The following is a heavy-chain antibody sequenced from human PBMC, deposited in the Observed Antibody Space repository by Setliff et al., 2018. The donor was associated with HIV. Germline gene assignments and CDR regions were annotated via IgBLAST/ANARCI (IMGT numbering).Heavy chain of an antibody. CDR3: ARDKAVAGNHRPYYFDY. Sequence: GGSLRLSCAAPGFTFSDYEMNWVRQAPGKGLEWVSYISSSGDSIYYADSVKGRFTISRDNAKNSLYLQMNSLRAEDTAVYYCARDKAVAGNHRPYYFDYWGQGTLVTVTS. CDR2: ISSSGDSI. CDR1: GFTFSDYE. V-gene: IGHV3-48*03. J-gene: IGHJ4*02. D-gene: IGHD6-19*01.